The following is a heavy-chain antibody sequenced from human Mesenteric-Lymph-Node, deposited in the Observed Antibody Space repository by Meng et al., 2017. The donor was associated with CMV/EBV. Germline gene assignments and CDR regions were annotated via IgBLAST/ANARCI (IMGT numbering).Heavy chain of an antibody. CDR2: INPNSGGT. D-gene: IGHD3-3*01. CDR3: ASQYYDFWSGYHTALDY. Sequence: ASVKVSCKASGYTFTGYYMHWVRQAPGQGLEWMGWINPNSGGTNYAQKFQGRVTMTRDTSISTAYMELSSLRSEDTAVYYCASQYYDFWSGYHTALDYWGQGTLVTVSS. V-gene: IGHV1-2*02. J-gene: IGHJ4*02. CDR1: GYTFTGYY.